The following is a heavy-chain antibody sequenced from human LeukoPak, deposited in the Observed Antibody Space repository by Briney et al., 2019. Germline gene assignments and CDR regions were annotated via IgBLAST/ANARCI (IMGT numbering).Heavy chain of an antibody. Sequence: GGSLRLSCAASGFTFSSYAMSWVRQAPGKGLEWVSAISGSGGSTYYADSVKGRFTISRDNPKNTLYLQMNSLRAEDTAVYYCAKDQTAYSSGWCFDYWGQGTLVTVSS. CDR3: AKDQTAYSSGWCFDY. CDR1: GFTFSSYA. D-gene: IGHD6-19*01. V-gene: IGHV3-23*01. CDR2: ISGSGGST. J-gene: IGHJ4*02.